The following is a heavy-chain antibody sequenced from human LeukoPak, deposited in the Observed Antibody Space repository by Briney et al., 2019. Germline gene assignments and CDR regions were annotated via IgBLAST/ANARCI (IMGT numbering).Heavy chain of an antibody. V-gene: IGHV4-59*01. CDR3: ARVGSSGWYFDY. Sequence: SKTLSLTCTVSGGSISSYYWTWIRQPPGKGLEWIGYIYYIGSTNYNPSLKSRVTISLDTSKNQFSLKESSVTAADTAVYYCARVGSSGWYFDYWGQGTLVTVSS. CDR2: IYYIGST. J-gene: IGHJ4*02. D-gene: IGHD6-19*01. CDR1: GGSISSYY.